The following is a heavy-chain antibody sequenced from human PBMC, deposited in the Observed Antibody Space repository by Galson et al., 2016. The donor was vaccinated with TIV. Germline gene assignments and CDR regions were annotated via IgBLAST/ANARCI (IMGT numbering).Heavy chain of an antibody. V-gene: IGHV3-74*01. D-gene: IGHD3-22*01. Sequence: SLRLSCAASGFTISSDWMHWVRQAPGKGLVWVSRINSDGSTTYYADSVKGRFTISRDNAKNTLYLQMNSLRVEDTAVYYCARVKYDISGYYFNWFDPWGQGTLVTVSS. J-gene: IGHJ5*02. CDR3: ARVKYDISGYYFNWFDP. CDR1: GFTISSDW. CDR2: INSDGSTT.